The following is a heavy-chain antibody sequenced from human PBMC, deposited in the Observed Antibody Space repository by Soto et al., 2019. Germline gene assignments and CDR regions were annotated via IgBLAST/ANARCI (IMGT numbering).Heavy chain of an antibody. CDR2: IYASGST. V-gene: IGHV4-4*08. Sequence: QVQLQESGPGLVKPSETLSLTCTVSGGSVSSYYWSWIRQPPGKGLEWIGYIYASGSTNYNPSLRLRXTXXXXXXXNQFSLXLSSVXXXXXXVXYCAXQGXXXXSXTPQLASYFYGMDVWGQGTTVT. J-gene: IGHJ6*02. D-gene: IGHD1-1*01. CDR1: GGSVSSYY. CDR3: AXQGXXXXSXTPQLASYFYGMDV.